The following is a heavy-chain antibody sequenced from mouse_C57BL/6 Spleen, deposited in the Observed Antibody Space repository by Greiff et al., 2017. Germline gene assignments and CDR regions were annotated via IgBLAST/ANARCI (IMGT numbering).Heavy chain of an antibody. CDR2: IYPGDGDT. V-gene: IGHV1-82*01. Sequence: SGPELVKPGASVKISCKASGYAFSSSWMNWVKQRPGKGLEWIGRIYPGDGDTNYNGKFKGKATLTADKSSSTAYMQLSSLTSEDSAVYFCARSTMVTTGAYWGQGTLVTVSA. D-gene: IGHD2-2*01. J-gene: IGHJ3*01. CDR1: GYAFSSSW. CDR3: ARSTMVTTGAY.